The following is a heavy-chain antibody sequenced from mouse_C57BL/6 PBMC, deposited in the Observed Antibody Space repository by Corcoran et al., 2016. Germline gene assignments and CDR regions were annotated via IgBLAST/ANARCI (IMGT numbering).Heavy chain of an antibody. CDR2: INPNNGGT. J-gene: IGHJ2*01. D-gene: IGHD3-3*01. CDR1: GYTFTDYY. V-gene: IGHV1-26*01. CDR3: GRGDGGY. Sequence: EVQLQQSGPELVKPGASVKISCKASGYTFTDYYMNWVKQSHGKSLEWIGDINPNNGGTSYNQKFKGKATLTVDKSSSTAYMELRSLTSEDSAGYYCGRGDGGYWGQGTTLTVSS.